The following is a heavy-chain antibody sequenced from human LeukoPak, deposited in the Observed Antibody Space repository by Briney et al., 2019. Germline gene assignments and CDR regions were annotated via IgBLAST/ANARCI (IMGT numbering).Heavy chain of an antibody. CDR3: ARITILNLSWFDR. Sequence: SETLSLTCAVSGGSISSSNWWSWVRPPPGKGLEWIGEIYHSGSTNYNPSLKSRVTISVDTSKNQFSLKVNSVTAADTAVYYCARITILNLSWFDRWGQGTLVTVSS. D-gene: IGHD2-2*01. V-gene: IGHV4-4*02. J-gene: IGHJ5*02. CDR1: GGSISSSNW. CDR2: IYHSGST.